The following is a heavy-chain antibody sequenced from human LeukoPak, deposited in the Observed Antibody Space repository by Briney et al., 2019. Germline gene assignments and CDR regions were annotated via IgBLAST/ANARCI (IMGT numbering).Heavy chain of an antibody. CDR1: GYTFTSYD. J-gene: IGHJ4*02. Sequence: ASVKVSCKASGYTFTSYDINWVRQATGQGLEWMGWMNPASGNTGSQSFQGRVTIIRDTSVATAYMELTRLTSDDTAVYYCARQRGGYCGVDTCSYYFDYWGQGTLVTVST. CDR2: MNPASGNT. D-gene: IGHD2-21*02. CDR3: ARQRGGYCGVDTCSYYFDY. V-gene: IGHV1-8*01.